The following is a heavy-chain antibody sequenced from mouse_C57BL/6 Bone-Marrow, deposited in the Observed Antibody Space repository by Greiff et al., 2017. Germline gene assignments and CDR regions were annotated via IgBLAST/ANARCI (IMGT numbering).Heavy chain of an antibody. J-gene: IGHJ3*01. CDR1: GFSLTSYA. Sequence: VQVVESGPGLVAPSQSLSITCTVSGFSLTSYAISWVRQPPGNCLEWLGVIWTGGGTNYNSAIISRLSIRKDNSKSQVFLRMNSLQTDDTARYACVRINPYYYGSIAYWGQGTLVTVSA. CDR3: VRINPYYYGSIAY. D-gene: IGHD1-1*01. CDR2: IWTGGGT. V-gene: IGHV2-9-1*01.